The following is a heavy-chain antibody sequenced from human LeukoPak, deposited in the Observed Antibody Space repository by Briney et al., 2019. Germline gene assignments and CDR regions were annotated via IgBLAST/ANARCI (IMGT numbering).Heavy chain of an antibody. J-gene: IGHJ4*02. Sequence: GGSLRLSCAASGFSFSDWAMNWVRHPPGKGLEWVSSMSASGHLIDYTDSVKGRFTISRDNSKNTLYLQMTSLRAEDTAIYYCAKPGFVMVINDSVWGRGTLVTVSS. D-gene: IGHD2-21*01. CDR3: AKPGFVMVINDSV. CDR2: MSASGHLI. CDR1: GFSFSDWA. V-gene: IGHV3-23*01.